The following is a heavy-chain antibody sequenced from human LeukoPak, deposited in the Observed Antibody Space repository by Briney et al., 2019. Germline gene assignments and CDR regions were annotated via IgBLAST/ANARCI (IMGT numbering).Heavy chain of an antibody. Sequence: GEPLKISCKGSGYSFTLYWIGWVRQMPGRGLEWMGIIYPDDSDTTYSPSFQGQVTISADKSISTAYLQWSSLKASDTAMYYCARGLLTGDLGTFDIWGQGTMVTVSS. V-gene: IGHV5-51*01. J-gene: IGHJ3*02. CDR1: GYSFTLYW. CDR3: ARGLLTGDLGTFDI. D-gene: IGHD7-27*01. CDR2: IYPDDSDT.